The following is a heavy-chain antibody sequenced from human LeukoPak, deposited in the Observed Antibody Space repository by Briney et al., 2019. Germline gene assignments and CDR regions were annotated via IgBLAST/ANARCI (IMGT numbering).Heavy chain of an antibody. V-gene: IGHV3-74*01. CDR3: AGSASSNWFDP. J-gene: IGHJ5*02. CDR1: GFTFSSYW. Sequence: PGGSLRLSCAASGFTFSSYWMHWVRQAPGKGLVWVSRIKSDGSSTVYADSVKGRFTISRDNAKNTLYLQMNSLRAEDTAVYYCAGSASSNWFDPWGQGTLVTVSS. CDR2: IKSDGSST. D-gene: IGHD6-6*01.